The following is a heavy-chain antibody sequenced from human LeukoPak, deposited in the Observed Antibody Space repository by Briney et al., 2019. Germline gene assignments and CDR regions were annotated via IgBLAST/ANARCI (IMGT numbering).Heavy chain of an antibody. CDR2: ISAYNGNT. CDR1: GYTFTSYG. CDR3: ARDSCSSTSCYYFDY. V-gene: IGHV1-18*01. Sequence: ASVKVSCKASGYTFTSYGISWVRQAPGQGLEWMGWISAYNGNTNYAQKLQGRVTMTTDTSTSTAYMELRSLRSDDTAVYYCARDSCSSTSCYYFDYWGQGTLVTVSS. J-gene: IGHJ4*02. D-gene: IGHD2-2*01.